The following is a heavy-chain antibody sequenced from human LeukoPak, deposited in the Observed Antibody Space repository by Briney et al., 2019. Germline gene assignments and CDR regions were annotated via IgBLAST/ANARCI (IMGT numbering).Heavy chain of an antibody. CDR1: GGSISSYY. Sequence: KPSETLSLTCTVSGGSISSYYWSWIRQPPGKGLDWIGYIYYSGRTHYNRSLKSRFRISVDTSKTQFSLKLSSVTAADTAVYYCAGGYCSGGSCYPNFDYWGQGTLVTVSS. CDR2: IYYSGRT. CDR3: AGGYCSGGSCYPNFDY. D-gene: IGHD2-15*01. V-gene: IGHV4-59*01. J-gene: IGHJ4*02.